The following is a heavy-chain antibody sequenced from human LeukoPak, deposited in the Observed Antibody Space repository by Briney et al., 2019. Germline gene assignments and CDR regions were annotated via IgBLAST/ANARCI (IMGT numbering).Heavy chain of an antibody. Sequence: PSETLSLTCAVYGGSFSGYYRSWIRRPPGKGLEWIGEINHSGSTNYNPSLKSRVTISVDTSKNQFSLKLSSVTAADTAVYYCARGDSTSTSYKIWGQGTLVTVSS. V-gene: IGHV4-34*01. CDR3: ARGDSTSTSYKI. D-gene: IGHD2-2*01. CDR2: INHSGST. CDR1: GGSFSGYY. J-gene: IGHJ4*02.